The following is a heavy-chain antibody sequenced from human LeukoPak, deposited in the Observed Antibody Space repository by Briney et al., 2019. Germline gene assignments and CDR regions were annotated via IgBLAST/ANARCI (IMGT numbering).Heavy chain of an antibody. CDR1: GYTFTRYD. V-gene: IGHV1-8*03. CDR3: AKHYDTTLDY. CDR2: INPNTGKA. J-gene: IGHJ4*02. Sequence: GASVKVSCKASGYTFTRYDINWMRQATGQEPEWMGYINPNTGKAGYAQKFQGRVTITRDTSINTVYMELSSLRSEDTAVYYCAKHYDTTLDYWGQGTLVTVSS. D-gene: IGHD3-3*01.